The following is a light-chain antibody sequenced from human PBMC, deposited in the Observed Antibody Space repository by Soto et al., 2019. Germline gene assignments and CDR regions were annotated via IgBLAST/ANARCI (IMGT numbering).Light chain of an antibody. V-gene: IGKV1-12*02. CDR2: AAS. J-gene: IGKJ3*01. CDR1: QIIGSW. CDR3: QQANSFPFT. Sequence: DIQMTQSPSSVSASIGDRVTITCRASQIIGSWLAWYQQKPGRAHTLLIYAASSLQSGVTSRFSGSGSGTDVTLTITSLQAEGSASYYCQQANSFPFTFGPGTKVDIK.